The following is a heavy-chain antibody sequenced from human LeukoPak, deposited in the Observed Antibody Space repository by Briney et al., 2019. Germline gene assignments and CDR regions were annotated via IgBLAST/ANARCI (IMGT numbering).Heavy chain of an antibody. D-gene: IGHD2-2*01. CDR2: INHSGST. J-gene: IGHJ6*02. V-gene: IGHV4-34*01. Sequence: SETLSLTCAVYGGSFSGYYWSWIRQPPGKGLEWIGEINHSGSTNYNPSLKSRVTISVDTSKNQFSLTLSSVTAADTAVYYCARGRSGYCSSTSCYQVSSYYYGMDVWGQGTTVTVSS. CDR3: ARGRSGYCSSTSCYQVSSYYYGMDV. CDR1: GGSFSGYY.